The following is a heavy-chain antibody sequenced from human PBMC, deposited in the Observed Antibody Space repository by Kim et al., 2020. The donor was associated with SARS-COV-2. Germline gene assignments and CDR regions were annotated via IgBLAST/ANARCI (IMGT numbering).Heavy chain of an antibody. Sequence: GGSLRLSCGASGFTFSSHGTSWVRQAPGRGLEWVSAISGNGDRTYYADSVKGRFTISRDNSKNTLYLQMNNLRAEDTAVYYCAKYATYSSACLDYWGQGTLVTVSS. CDR2: ISGNGDRT. V-gene: IGHV3-23*01. D-gene: IGHD6-19*01. J-gene: IGHJ4*02. CDR1: GFTFSSHG. CDR3: AKYATYSSACLDY.